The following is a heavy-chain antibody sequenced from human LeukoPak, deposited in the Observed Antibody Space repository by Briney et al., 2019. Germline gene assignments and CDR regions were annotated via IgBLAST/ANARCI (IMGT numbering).Heavy chain of an antibody. J-gene: IGHJ4*02. CDR1: GFTFSSYG. Sequence: GGSLRLSCAASGFTFSSYGMSWVRQAPGKGLEWVSAISGGVGSTYCADSVKGRFTISRDNSKNTLYLQMNSLRAEDTAVYYCAMDDSSGYYSSYFDYWGQGTLVTVSS. CDR3: AMDDSSGYYSSYFDY. CDR2: ISGGVGST. V-gene: IGHV3-23*01. D-gene: IGHD3-22*01.